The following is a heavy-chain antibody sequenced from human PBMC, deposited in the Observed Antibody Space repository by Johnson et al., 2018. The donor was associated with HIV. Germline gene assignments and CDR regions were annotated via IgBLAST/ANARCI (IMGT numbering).Heavy chain of an antibody. CDR1: GFTFSDYY. V-gene: IGHV3-11*04. J-gene: IGHJ3*02. D-gene: IGHD6-13*01. CDR3: ATLSSSWYAFDI. Sequence: QVQLVESGGGLVKPGGSLRLSCAASGFTFSDYYMSWIRQAPGKGLEWVSYISSSGTTIYYADSVEGRFTISRDNAKNSLYLQMNSLRAEDTAVYYCATLSSSWYAFDIWGQGTMVTVSS. CDR2: ISSSGTTI.